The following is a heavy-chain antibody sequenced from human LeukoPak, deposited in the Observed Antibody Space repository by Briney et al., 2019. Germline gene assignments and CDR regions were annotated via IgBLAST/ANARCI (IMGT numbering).Heavy chain of an antibody. CDR1: GGSISSYY. D-gene: IGHD2-15*01. J-gene: IGHJ4*02. V-gene: IGHV3-21*01. CDR2: ISSSSSYI. CDR3: ASSLVVVAATQNGVDY. Sequence: ETLSLTCTVSGGSISSYYWTWIRQPPGKGLEWVSSISSSSSYIYYADSVKGRFTISRDNAKNSLYLQMNSLRAEDTAVYYCASSLVVVAATQNGVDYWGQGTLVTVSS.